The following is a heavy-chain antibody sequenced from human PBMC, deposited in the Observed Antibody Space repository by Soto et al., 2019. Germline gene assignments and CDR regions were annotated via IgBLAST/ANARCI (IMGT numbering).Heavy chain of an antibody. Sequence: EVQVVESGGGLVQPGGSLRLSCAASGFSVTNNYMNWVRQAPRKGLEWVSIIDIGGNTYYADSVKDRFTISRDNSXXTXXLHMDSLRAEDTAVYYCARGRGSTGYLGREHYFDYWGQGTLVTVSP. CDR3: ARGRGSTGYLGREHYFDY. CDR2: IDIGGNT. CDR1: GFSVTNNY. J-gene: IGHJ4*02. V-gene: IGHV3-66*01. D-gene: IGHD2-2*01.